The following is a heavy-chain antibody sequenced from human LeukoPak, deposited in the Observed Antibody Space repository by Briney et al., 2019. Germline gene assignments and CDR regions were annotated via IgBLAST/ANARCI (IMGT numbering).Heavy chain of an antibody. V-gene: IGHV4-61*02. CDR1: GGSISSGSYY. Sequence: SETLSLTCTVSGGSISSGSYYWSWIRQPAGKGLEWIGRVYTSGSTNYNPSLKSRVTISVDTSKNQFSLKLSSVTAADTAVYHCARESEKFEYSSSGYYYYMDVWGKGTTVIVSS. J-gene: IGHJ6*03. D-gene: IGHD6-6*01. CDR3: ARESEKFEYSSSGYYYYMDV. CDR2: VYTSGST.